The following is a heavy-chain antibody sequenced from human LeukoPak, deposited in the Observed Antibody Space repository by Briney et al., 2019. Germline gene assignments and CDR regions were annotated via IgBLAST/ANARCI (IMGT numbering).Heavy chain of an antibody. V-gene: IGHV5-51*01. CDR3: ARHSGEGIITMVRGVSHFDY. Sequence: GESLKISCKGSGYSFTSYWIGWVRQMPGKGLEWMGIIYPGDSDTRYSPSFQGQVTISADKSISTAYLQWSSLKASDTAMYYCARHSGEGIITMVRGVSHFDYWGQGTLVTVSS. CDR2: IYPGDSDT. J-gene: IGHJ4*02. D-gene: IGHD3-10*01. CDR1: GYSFTSYW.